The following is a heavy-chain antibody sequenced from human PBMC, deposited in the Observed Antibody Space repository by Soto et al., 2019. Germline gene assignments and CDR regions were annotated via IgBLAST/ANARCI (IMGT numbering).Heavy chain of an antibody. D-gene: IGHD6-19*01. CDR3: ARLSGWYEGAFDI. J-gene: IGHJ3*02. CDR1: GYTFTSYA. Sequence: QVQLVQSGAEVKKPGASVKVSCKASGYTFTSYAMHWVHQAPGQRLEWMGWINAGNGNTKYSQKFQGRVTITRDTSASTAYMELSSLRSEDTAVYYCARLSGWYEGAFDIWGQGTMVTVSS. CDR2: INAGNGNT. V-gene: IGHV1-3*01.